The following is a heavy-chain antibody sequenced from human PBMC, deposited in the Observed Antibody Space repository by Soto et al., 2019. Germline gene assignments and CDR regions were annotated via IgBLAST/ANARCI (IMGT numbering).Heavy chain of an antibody. D-gene: IGHD6-13*01. J-gene: IGHJ5*02. CDR2: INHSGST. CDR1: GESFSGYY. CDR3: AREPWPTNRIAAAGSPFDP. Sequence: PSETLSLTCAVYGESFSGYYWSWIRQPPGKGLEWIGEINHSGSTNYNPSLKSRVTISVDTSKNQFSLQLDSVTPEDTAVYYCAREPWPTNRIAAAGSPFDPWGQGTLVTVSS. V-gene: IGHV4-34*01.